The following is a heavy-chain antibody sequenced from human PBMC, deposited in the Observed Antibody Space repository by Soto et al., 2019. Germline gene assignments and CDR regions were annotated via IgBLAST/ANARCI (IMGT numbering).Heavy chain of an antibody. CDR3: ARLPDAQQLFYGVDV. Sequence: PGESLKISCKGSGYSFTSYWIGWVRQMPGKGLEWMGIIYPGDSDTRYSASFQGQVTISADKSISTAYLQWSSLKASDTAMYYCARLPDAQQLFYGVDVWGQGTTVTVSS. V-gene: IGHV5-51*01. J-gene: IGHJ6*02. CDR2: IYPGDSDT. D-gene: IGHD6-13*01. CDR1: GYSFTSYW.